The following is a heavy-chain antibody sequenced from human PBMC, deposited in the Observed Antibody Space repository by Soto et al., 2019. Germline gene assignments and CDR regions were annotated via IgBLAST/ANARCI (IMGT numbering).Heavy chain of an antibody. CDR2: IRNKTKSYTT. Sequence: GKGLEWVGRIRNKTKSYTTEYAASVRGRFTISRDESRNSLYLQMNSLRTEDTAVYYCVRVSGYLRSSSSYYFDYWGQRAL. D-gene: IGHD6-6*01. J-gene: IGHJ4*02. CDR3: VRVSGYLRSSSSYYFDY. V-gene: IGHV3-72*01.